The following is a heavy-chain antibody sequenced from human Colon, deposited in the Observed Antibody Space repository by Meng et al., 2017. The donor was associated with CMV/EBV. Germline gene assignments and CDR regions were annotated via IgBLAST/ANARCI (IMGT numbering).Heavy chain of an antibody. V-gene: IGHV3-74*01. CDR3: AKGSTDGFNGLFDS. D-gene: IGHD5-24*01. Sequence: GESLKISCAASGFTFDNYWIHWVRQAPGEGLVWVSRINSDGRSTNYADSVKGRFTVSRDNSKNTLFLQMDSLSADDTALYYCAKGSTDGFNGLFDSWGQGALVTVSS. J-gene: IGHJ4*02. CDR2: INSDGRST. CDR1: GFTFDNYW.